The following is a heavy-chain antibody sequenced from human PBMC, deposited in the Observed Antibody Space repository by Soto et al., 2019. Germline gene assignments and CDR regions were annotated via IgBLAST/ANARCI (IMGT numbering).Heavy chain of an antibody. V-gene: IGHV5-51*01. D-gene: IGHD2-2*02. CDR1: GNSFTIYC. J-gene: IGHJ4*02. CDR3: ARQGYCSSTSCYKVDS. CDR2: IYLCDSNT. Sequence: GESLKISCTGSGNSFTIYCIGWVRQMPGKGLEWMGIIYLCDSNTRYSATFQGQVTISADRSISTAYLQWSSLKASDTAMYYCARQGYCSSTSCYKVDSWGQGTLVTVSS.